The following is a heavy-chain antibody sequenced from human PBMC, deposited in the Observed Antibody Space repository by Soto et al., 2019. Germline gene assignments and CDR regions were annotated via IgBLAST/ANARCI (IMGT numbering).Heavy chain of an antibody. CDR2: IYHSGST. CDR1: GGSISSGGYS. CDR3: ARERRAYDFWSGYYLSRAGMDV. D-gene: IGHD3-3*01. V-gene: IGHV4-30-2*01. Sequence: PSETLSLSFAVSGGSISSGGYSWSWIRKPPWKGLEWIGYIYHSGSTYYNPSLKSRVTISVDKSKNQFSLKLSSVTAADTDVYYCARERRAYDFWSGYYLSRAGMDVWGQGTTVTVSS. J-gene: IGHJ6*02.